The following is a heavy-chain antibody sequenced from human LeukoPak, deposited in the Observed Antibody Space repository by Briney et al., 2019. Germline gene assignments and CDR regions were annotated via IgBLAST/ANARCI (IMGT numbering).Heavy chain of an antibody. CDR2: INPSGGST. D-gene: IGHD3-16*01. CDR3: ARDLGGVFQWSLFEAFDI. J-gene: IGHJ3*02. CDR1: GYTFTSYY. Sequence: ASVKVSCKASGYTFTSYYMHWVRQAPGQGLEWMGIINPSGGSTSYAQKFQGRVTMTRDMSTSTVYMELSSLRSEDTAVYYCARDLGGVFQWSLFEAFDIWGQGTMVTVSS. V-gene: IGHV1-46*01.